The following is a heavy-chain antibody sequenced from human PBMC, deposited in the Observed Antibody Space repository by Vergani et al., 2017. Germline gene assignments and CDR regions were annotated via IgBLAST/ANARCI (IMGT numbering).Heavy chain of an antibody. CDR1: GFSFGDYA. V-gene: IGHV3-49*04. D-gene: IGHD5-18*01. CDR3: SRGRGYSFGYSDY. J-gene: IGHJ4*02. Sequence: EVQLEESGGGLVPPGRSLRLSCAASGFSFGDYAMTWVRQAPGKGLEWVAFIRNKAYGGTTEYAASVKGRFTISRDDSKRLAYMQLSGLKTEDTAVYFCSRGRGYSFGYSDYWGQGTPVTVSS. CDR2: IRNKAYGGTT.